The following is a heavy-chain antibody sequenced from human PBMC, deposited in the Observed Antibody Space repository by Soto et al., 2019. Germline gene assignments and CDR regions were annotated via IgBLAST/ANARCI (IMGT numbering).Heavy chain of an antibody. CDR3: ARDLRTTGWSGYYG. V-gene: IGHV4-31*03. J-gene: IGHJ4*02. CDR1: GGSISSGGYY. CDR2: IYYSGST. D-gene: IGHD3-3*01. Sequence: SETLSLTCTVSGGSISSGGYYWSWIRQHPGKGLEWIGYIYYSGSTYYNPSLKSRVTISVDTSKNQFSLKLSSVTAADTAVYYCARDLRTTGWSGYYGWGQGTLVTVSS.